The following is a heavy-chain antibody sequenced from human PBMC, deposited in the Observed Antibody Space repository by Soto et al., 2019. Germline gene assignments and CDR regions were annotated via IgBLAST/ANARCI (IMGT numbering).Heavy chain of an antibody. J-gene: IGHJ6*03. Sequence: GESLKISCKGSGYSFTSYWIGWVRQMPGKGLERMGIIYPGDSDTRYSPSFHGQVTISAGKSISTAYLQWRSLKASDAAMYYCAGQRAGQARSGQQPPSYYYYYMDVWGKGTTVTVSS. D-gene: IGHD3-10*01. CDR1: GYSFTSYW. CDR3: AGQRAGQARSGQQPPSYYYYYMDV. V-gene: IGHV5-51*01. CDR2: IYPGDSDT.